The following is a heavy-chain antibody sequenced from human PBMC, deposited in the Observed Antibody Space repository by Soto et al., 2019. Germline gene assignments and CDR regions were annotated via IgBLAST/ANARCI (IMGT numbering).Heavy chain of an antibody. CDR1: GHTFTSYA. V-gene: IGHV1-3*01. CDR3: ARGYDFWSGPQDP. J-gene: IGHJ5*02. Sequence: GASVKVSCKASGHTFTSYAMHWVRQAPGQRLEWMGWINAGNGNTKYSQKFQGRVTITRDTSASTAYMELSSLRSEDTAVYYCARGYDFWSGPQDPWGQGTLVTVSS. D-gene: IGHD3-3*01. CDR2: INAGNGNT.